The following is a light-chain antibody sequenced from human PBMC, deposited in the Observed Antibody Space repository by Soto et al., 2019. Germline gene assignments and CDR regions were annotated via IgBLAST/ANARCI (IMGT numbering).Light chain of an antibody. CDR1: QSVDTY. CDR2: DAS. CDR3: QQHGHWPPAWT. J-gene: IGKJ1*01. Sequence: ETVLTQSPATLSLSPGERATLSCRASQSVDTYLAWYQHKPGQAPRLLIYDASNRATGIPARFSGGGSGTDFTLTISSLEPEDFAVYYCQQHGHWPPAWTFGQGTKVEIK. V-gene: IGKV3-11*01.